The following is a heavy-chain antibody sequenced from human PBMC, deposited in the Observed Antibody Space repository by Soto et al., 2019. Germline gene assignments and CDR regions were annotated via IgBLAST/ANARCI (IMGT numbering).Heavy chain of an antibody. CDR3: ARVFRGSDWFDP. J-gene: IGHJ5*02. CDR2: IIPILGIA. D-gene: IGHD3-3*01. CDR1: GGTFSSYT. Sequence: SVKVSCKASGGTFSSYTISWVRQAPGQGLEWMGRIIPILGIANYAQKFQGRVTITADKSTSTAYMELSSLRSEDTAVYYCARVFRGSDWFDPWGQGTLVTVSS. V-gene: IGHV1-69*02.